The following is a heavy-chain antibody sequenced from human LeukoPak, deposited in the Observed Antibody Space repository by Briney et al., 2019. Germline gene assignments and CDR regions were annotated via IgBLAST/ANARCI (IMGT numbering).Heavy chain of an antibody. CDR1: GDSLNSRSYY. CDR2: IYYTGST. CDR3: AREEGIGYFDY. J-gene: IGHJ4*02. V-gene: IGHV4-39*07. Sequence: SETLSLTCSVSGDSLNSRSYYWAWIRQPPGKGLEWIGSIYYTGSTFYNPSLKSRVTISVDTSKNQFSLKLSSVTAADTAVYYCAREEGIGYFDYWGQGTLVTVSS. D-gene: IGHD3-10*01.